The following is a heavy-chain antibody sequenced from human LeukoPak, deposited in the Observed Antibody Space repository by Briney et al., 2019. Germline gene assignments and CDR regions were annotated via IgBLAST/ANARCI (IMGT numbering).Heavy chain of an antibody. CDR3: ARDLGGATRAFDI. CDR2: ISTSSTYI. J-gene: IGHJ3*02. Sequence: GGSLRLSCAASGFTFSSYSMNWVRQAPGEGLEWVSSISTSSTYIYYADSLKGRFTISRDNAKNSLYLQMNSLRAEDTAVYYCARDLGGATRAFDIWGQGTMVTVSS. D-gene: IGHD1-26*01. V-gene: IGHV3-21*01. CDR1: GFTFSSYS.